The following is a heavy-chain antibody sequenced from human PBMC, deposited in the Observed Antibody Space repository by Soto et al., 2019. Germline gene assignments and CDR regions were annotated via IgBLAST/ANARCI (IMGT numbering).Heavy chain of an antibody. CDR1: GASISSVGYN. V-gene: IGHV4-31*03. D-gene: IGHD3-10*01. CDR3: ARYGSGSYYPTAFDY. CDR2: IYYSGST. J-gene: IGHJ4*02. Sequence: QVQLQESGPGLVKPSQTLSLTCTVSGASISSVGYNWSWLRQHPGKGLEWIVYIYYSGSTYYNPSLKSRVNLSVDTSKNQFSLKVTSVTAADTAVYYRARYGSGSYYPTAFDYWGQGTLCTVSS.